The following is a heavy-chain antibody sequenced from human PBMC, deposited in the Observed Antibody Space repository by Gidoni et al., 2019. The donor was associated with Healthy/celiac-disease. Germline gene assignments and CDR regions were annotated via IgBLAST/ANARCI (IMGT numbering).Heavy chain of an antibody. Sequence: EVQLVQSGAEVKKPGESLKIYCKGSGYSFTSYWIGWVRQMPGKGLEWMGIIYPGDSDTRYSPSFQGQVTISADKSISTAYLQWSSLKASDTAMYYCARQVSSGWYPLVRYNWFDPWGQGTLVTVSS. CDR3: ARQVSSGWYPLVRYNWFDP. J-gene: IGHJ5*02. D-gene: IGHD6-19*01. CDR1: GYSFTSYW. CDR2: IYPGDSDT. V-gene: IGHV5-51*01.